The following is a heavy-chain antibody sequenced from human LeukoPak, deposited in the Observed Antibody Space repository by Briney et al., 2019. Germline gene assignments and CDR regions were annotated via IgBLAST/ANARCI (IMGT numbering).Heavy chain of an antibody. D-gene: IGHD6-19*01. V-gene: IGHV3-48*01. J-gene: IGHJ4*02. Sequence: PGGSLRLSCAASGFTFSSYSMNWVRQAPGKGLEWVSYISSSSSTIYYADSVKGRFTISRDNAKNSLYLQMNSLRAEDTAVYYCARGRHSSGWYDYFDYWGQGTLVTVSS. CDR2: ISSSSSTI. CDR1: GFTFSSYS. CDR3: ARGRHSSGWYDYFDY.